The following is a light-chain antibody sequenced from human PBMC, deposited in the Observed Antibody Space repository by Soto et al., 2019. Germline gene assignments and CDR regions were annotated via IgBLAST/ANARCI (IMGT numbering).Light chain of an antibody. CDR1: SGHSNYA. J-gene: IGLJ2*01. CDR2: LNSDGSH. Sequence: QSVPTQSPSASASLGASVKLTCTLSSGHSNYAIAWHQQQSEKGPRYLMKLNSDGSHSKGDGIPDRFSGSSSGAERYLTISSLQSEDEADYYCQSWGSGIVVFGGGTKLTVL. V-gene: IGLV4-69*01. CDR3: QSWGSGIVV.